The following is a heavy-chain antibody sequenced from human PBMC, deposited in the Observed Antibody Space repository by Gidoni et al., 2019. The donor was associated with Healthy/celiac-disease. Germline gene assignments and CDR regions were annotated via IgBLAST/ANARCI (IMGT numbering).Heavy chain of an antibody. D-gene: IGHD3-10*01. J-gene: IGHJ4*02. Sequence: QITLKESGPTLVKPTQTLTLTCTFSGFSLSTSGVGVGWIRQPPGKALEWLALIYWDDDKRYSPSLKSMLTITKDPSKTQVVLTMTNMDPVDTATYYCAHSRVYYGSGIRYYFDYWGQVTLVTVSS. CDR2: IYWDDDK. CDR1: GFSLSTSGVG. V-gene: IGHV2-5*02. CDR3: AHSRVYYGSGIRYYFDY.